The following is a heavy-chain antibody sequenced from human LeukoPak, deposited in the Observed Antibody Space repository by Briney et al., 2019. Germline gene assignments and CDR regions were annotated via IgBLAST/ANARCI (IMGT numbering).Heavy chain of an antibody. D-gene: IGHD6-13*01. V-gene: IGHV3-33*01. CDR2: IWYDGSTK. Sequence: GGSLRLSCPAYGFTFSSFGMHWVRQSPGKGLEWVAVIWYDGSTKVYADSVKGRFTISRDNSRNTLYLQVNSLRAEDTAVYYCARASYSSMWSVFEYWGQGALVTVSS. CDR1: GFTFSSFG. CDR3: ARASYSSMWSVFEY. J-gene: IGHJ4*02.